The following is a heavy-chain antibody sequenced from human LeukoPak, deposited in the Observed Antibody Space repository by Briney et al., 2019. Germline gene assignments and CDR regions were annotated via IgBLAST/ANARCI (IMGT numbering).Heavy chain of an antibody. D-gene: IGHD3-10*01. Sequence: ASVRVSCKTSGYTFTDYDITWVRQAPGQGLEWMGRVSPYNGNAYYSQRFQDRVIITKDTSTGTAYMDLRNLRTDDTAMYYCARNGRVRRVVKDLFEYWGQGTLVAVSS. V-gene: IGHV1-18*01. J-gene: IGHJ4*02. CDR3: ARNGRVRRVVKDLFEY. CDR2: VSPYNGNA. CDR1: GYTFTDYD.